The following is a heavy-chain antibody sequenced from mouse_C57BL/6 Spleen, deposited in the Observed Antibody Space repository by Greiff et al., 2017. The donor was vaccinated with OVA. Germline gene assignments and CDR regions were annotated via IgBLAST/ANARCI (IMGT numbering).Heavy chain of an antibody. V-gene: IGHV1-66*01. CDR2: IYPGSGNT. CDR1: GYSFTSYY. Sequence: VKLQESGPELVKPGASVKISCKASGYSFTSYYIHWVKQRPGQGLEWIGWIYPGSGNTKYNEKFKGKATLTADTSSSTAYMQLSSLTSEDSAVYYCASGAAYFDYWGQGTTLTVSS. CDR3: ASGAAYFDY. J-gene: IGHJ2*01.